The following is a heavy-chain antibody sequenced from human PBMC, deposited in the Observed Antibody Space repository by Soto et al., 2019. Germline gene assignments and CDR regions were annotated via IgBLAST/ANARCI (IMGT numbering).Heavy chain of an antibody. J-gene: IGHJ5*02. Sequence: QLLQSGGGLVQPGGSLTLSCAASGFTFGTTDMSWVRQAPGEGLEWVSTIDGSGGITYYADSVKGRFTISRDNSRNTVYLQMNSLRGDDTALYYCVKNSGWFNPWGQVALVTVSS. D-gene: IGHD3-10*01. V-gene: IGHV3-23*01. CDR3: VKNSGWFNP. CDR2: IDGSGGIT. CDR1: GFTFGTTD.